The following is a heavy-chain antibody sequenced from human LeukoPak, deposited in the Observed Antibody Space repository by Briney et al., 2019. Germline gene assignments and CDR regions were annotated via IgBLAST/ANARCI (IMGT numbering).Heavy chain of an antibody. V-gene: IGHV3-48*01. CDR2: ISTSTV. CDR1: GFTFSSYS. CDR3: AKEAGSGSYKDY. Sequence: GGSLRLSCTASGFTFSSYSMNWVRQAPGKGLEWISYISTSTVYYADSVKGRFTISRDNAKNSLYLQMNSLRAEDTAVYYCAKEAGSGSYKDYWGQGTLVTVSS. D-gene: IGHD3-10*01. J-gene: IGHJ4*02.